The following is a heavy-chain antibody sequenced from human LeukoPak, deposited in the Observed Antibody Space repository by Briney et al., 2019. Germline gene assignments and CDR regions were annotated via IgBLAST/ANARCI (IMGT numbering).Heavy chain of an antibody. CDR1: GYTFTSYD. Sequence: ASVKVSCKASGYTFTSYDINWVRQAPGQGLEWMGWINTNTGNPTHAQGFTGRFVFSLDTSVSTAYLEISSLKAEDTAVYYCARDLPWFGELFLDYWGQGTLVTVSS. V-gene: IGHV7-4-1*02. CDR3: ARDLPWFGELFLDY. J-gene: IGHJ4*02. D-gene: IGHD3-10*01. CDR2: INTNTGNP.